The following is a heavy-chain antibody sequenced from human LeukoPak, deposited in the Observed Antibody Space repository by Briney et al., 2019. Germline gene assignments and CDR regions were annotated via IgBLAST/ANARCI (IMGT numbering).Heavy chain of an antibody. V-gene: IGHV4-4*07. J-gene: IGHJ5*02. D-gene: IGHD2-8*01. CDR3: TKNNWFDP. CDR2: IYISGST. CDR1: GGSISSYY. Sequence: TASETLSLTCTVSGGSISSYYWSWIRQPAGKGLEWIGRIYISGSTNYNPSLKSRVTMSVDTSKNQFSLKLSSVTAADTAVYYCTKNNWFDPWGQGTLVTVSS.